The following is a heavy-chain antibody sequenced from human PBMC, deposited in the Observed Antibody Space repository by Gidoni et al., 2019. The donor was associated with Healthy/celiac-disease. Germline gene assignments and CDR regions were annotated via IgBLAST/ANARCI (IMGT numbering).Heavy chain of an antibody. V-gene: IGHV4-31*03. CDR3: ARSFDCSSTSCYNRADYDI. Sequence: QVQLQESSQGLLKHSQTLSLTFTFSGGSLRSGDSYWSWSRQHPGNGLEWIGYIDYSRSTYYNPSLKSRVTISVDTSKTQFSLKLSSVTAADTAVYYLARSFDCSSTSCYNRADYDIWGQGTMVTVSS. J-gene: IGHJ3*02. CDR2: IDYSRST. D-gene: IGHD2-2*02. CDR1: GGSLRSGDSY.